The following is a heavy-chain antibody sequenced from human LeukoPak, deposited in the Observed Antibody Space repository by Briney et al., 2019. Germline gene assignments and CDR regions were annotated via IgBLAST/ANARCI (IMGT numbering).Heavy chain of an antibody. V-gene: IGHV3-66*01. CDR3: ATDYYDSSGYPLGFDY. CDR1: GFTVSSNY. D-gene: IGHD3-22*01. Sequence: PGGSLRLSCAASGFTVSSNYMSWVRQAPGKGLEWVSVIYSGGSTYYADSVKGRFTISRDNSKNTLYLQMNSLRAEDTAVYYCATDYYDSSGYPLGFDYWGQGTLVTVSS. CDR2: IYSGGST. J-gene: IGHJ4*02.